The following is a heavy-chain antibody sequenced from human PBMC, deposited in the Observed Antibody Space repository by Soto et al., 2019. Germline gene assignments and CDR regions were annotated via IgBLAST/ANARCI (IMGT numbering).Heavy chain of an antibody. J-gene: IGHJ4*02. V-gene: IGHV1-69*13. CDR2: IIPIFGTA. CDR3: ARGIDYFDY. Sequence: SAEVSWKASGGTISSYSSSWVRQAPGQGLEWMGGIIPIFGTANYAQKFQGRVTITADESTSTAYMELSSLRSEDTAVYYCARGIDYFDYWGQGTLVTVSS. CDR1: GGTISSYS.